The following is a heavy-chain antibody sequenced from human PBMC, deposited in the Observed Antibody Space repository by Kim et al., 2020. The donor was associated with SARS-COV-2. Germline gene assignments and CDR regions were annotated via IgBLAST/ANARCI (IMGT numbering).Heavy chain of an antibody. V-gene: IGHV1-24*01. J-gene: IGHJ6*03. CDR3: ATPPPGPGDYYYMDV. Sequence: ASVKVSCKVSGYTLTELSMHWVRQAPGKGLEWMGGFDPEDGETIYAQKFQGRVTMTEDTSTDTAYMELSSLRSVDTAVYYCATPPPGPGDYYYMDVWGKGTTVTVSS. CDR1: GYTLTELS. CDR2: FDPEDGET.